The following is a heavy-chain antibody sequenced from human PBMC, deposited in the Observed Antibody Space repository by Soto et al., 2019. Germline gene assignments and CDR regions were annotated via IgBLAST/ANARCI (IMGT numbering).Heavy chain of an antibody. J-gene: IGHJ3*02. CDR3: ARGSGADAFDI. CDR1: GGTFN. V-gene: IGHV1-69*06. Sequence: QVQLVQSGAEVKKPGSSVKVSCKVSGGTFNIRWVRQAPGQGLEWMGGIIPVIDTANYARKFQGRVVISADRATNIVYMETMGLTLEDTAVYYCARGSGADAFDIWGQGTMVTVSS. D-gene: IGHD7-27*01. CDR2: IIPVIDTA.